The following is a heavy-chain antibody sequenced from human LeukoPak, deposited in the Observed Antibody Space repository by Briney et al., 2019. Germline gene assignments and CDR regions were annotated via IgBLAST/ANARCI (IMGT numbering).Heavy chain of an antibody. Sequence: GGSLRLSCAASGFIFNNFAMSWVREAPGKGLEWVSGVSDNGVTTNYADSVKGRFTISRDNSKNTLYLQMNGLRAEDTAVYYCAKEGYYYGSGDAFDIWGQGTMVTVSS. V-gene: IGHV3-23*01. CDR1: GFIFNNFA. CDR2: VSDNGVTT. D-gene: IGHD5-18*01. J-gene: IGHJ3*02. CDR3: AKEGYYYGSGDAFDI.